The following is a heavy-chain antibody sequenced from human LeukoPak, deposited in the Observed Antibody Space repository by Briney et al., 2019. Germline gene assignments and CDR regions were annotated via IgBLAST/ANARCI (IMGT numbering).Heavy chain of an antibody. CDR3: ARADYYGSGSYVALEHYYYGMDV. CDR2: IIPIFGTA. V-gene: IGHV1-69*13. J-gene: IGHJ6*04. CDR1: GGTFSSYA. D-gene: IGHD3-10*01. Sequence: SVKVSCKASGGTFSSYAISWVRQASGQGLEWMGGIIPIFGTANYAQKFQGRVTITADESTSTAYMELSSLRSEDTAVYYCARADYYGSGSYVALEHYYYGMDVWGKGTTVTVSS.